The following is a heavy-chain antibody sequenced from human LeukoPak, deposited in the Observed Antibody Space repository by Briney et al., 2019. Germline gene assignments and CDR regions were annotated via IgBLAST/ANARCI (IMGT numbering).Heavy chain of an antibody. Sequence: PSETLSLTCTVSGGSISSYYWSWIRQPAGKGLEWIGRIYTSGSTNYNPSLKSRVTMSVDTSKNQFSLKLSYVTAADTAVYYCARESDDSSGYYYELSSGAFDIWGQGTMVTVSS. CDR2: IYTSGST. D-gene: IGHD3-22*01. CDR1: GGSISSYY. J-gene: IGHJ3*02. V-gene: IGHV4-4*07. CDR3: ARESDDSSGYYYELSSGAFDI.